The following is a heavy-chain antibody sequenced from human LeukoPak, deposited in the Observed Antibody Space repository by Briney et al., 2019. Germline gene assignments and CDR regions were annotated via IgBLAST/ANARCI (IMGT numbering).Heavy chain of an antibody. CDR3: ARDQVPSPYDFWSGYQNYYGMDV. Sequence: PGGSLRLSCAASGFTFSSYWMSWVRQAPGKGLEWVANIKQDGSEKYYVDSVKGRFTISRDNAKNSLYLQMNSLRAEDTAVYYCARDQVPSPYDFWSGYQNYYGMDVWGQGTTVTVSS. V-gene: IGHV3-7*03. J-gene: IGHJ6*02. CDR1: GFTFSSYW. D-gene: IGHD3-3*01. CDR2: IKQDGSEK.